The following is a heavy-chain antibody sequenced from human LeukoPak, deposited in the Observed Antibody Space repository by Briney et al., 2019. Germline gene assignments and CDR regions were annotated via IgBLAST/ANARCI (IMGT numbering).Heavy chain of an antibody. CDR3: ARDPYSGGYGDYYYYYMDL. CDR1: GFTFSSYA. D-gene: IGHD1-26*01. V-gene: IGHV3-23*01. Sequence: PGGSLRLSCAASGFTFSSYAMTWIRQAPGKGLECVSSISASGISTYFADSVRGRFTISRDNSNNLLCLQINSLRAEDTAVYYCARDPYSGGYGDYYYYYMDLWGQGTTVTISS. J-gene: IGHJ6*03. CDR2: ISASGIST.